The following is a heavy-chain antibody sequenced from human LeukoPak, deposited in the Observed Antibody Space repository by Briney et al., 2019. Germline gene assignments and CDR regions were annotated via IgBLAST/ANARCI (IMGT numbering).Heavy chain of an antibody. J-gene: IGHJ4*02. V-gene: IGHV4-59*01. D-gene: IGHD3-10*01. CDR1: GGSISSY. CDR2: IYFTGTT. Sequence: KASETLSLTCTVSGGSISSYWSWIRQSPGKGLEWIGYIYFTGTTNYNPSLKSRLTISIDTSRNQFSLKLSSATAADTAIYYCVNGGSYLTKWGQGTLVTVPS. CDR3: VNGGSYLTK.